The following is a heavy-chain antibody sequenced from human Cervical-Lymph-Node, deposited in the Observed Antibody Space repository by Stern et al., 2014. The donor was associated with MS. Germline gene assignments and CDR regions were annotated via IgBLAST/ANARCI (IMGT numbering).Heavy chain of an antibody. CDR1: GYTLREIS. Sequence: QVQLAESGADLNKPAASVKVSCKASGYTLREISMHWVRQAPGKGLERMGGFEPEHGGTGYAQKFQGRVAMAEDRSTDTAYMELSSLRSEDTGVYCCARRGGRVTYWCGMDVWGQGTTVTVSS. CDR3: ARRGGRVTYWCGMDV. V-gene: IGHV1-24*01. CDR2: FEPEHGGT. D-gene: IGHD2-8*02. J-gene: IGHJ6*02.